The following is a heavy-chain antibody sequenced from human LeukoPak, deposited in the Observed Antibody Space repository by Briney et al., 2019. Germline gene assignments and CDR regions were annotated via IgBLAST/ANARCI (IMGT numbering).Heavy chain of an antibody. V-gene: IGHV3-21*01. D-gene: IGHD6-13*01. Sequence: SGGSLRPSCAASGFTFSSYSMNWVRQAPGKGLEWVSSISSSSSYIYYADSVKGRFTISRDNAKNSLYLQMNSLRAEDTAVYYCASRSIAAARVSDYWGQGTLVTVSS. CDR1: GFTFSSYS. J-gene: IGHJ4*02. CDR2: ISSSSSYI. CDR3: ASRSIAAARVSDY.